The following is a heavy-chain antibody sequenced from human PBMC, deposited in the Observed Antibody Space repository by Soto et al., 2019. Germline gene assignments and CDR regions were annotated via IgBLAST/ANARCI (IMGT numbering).Heavy chain of an antibody. D-gene: IGHD3-10*01. V-gene: IGHV1-18*01. CDR2: ISPYNSNT. Sequence: QVQLVQSGAEVKKPGASVKVSCKASGYTFTSDDISWVRQAPGQGLEWMGWISPYNSNTDYAQKFQGRVTMTTDTSTNTAYMKLRSLRSDDTALYYCARGSYMDYWGQGTLVTVSS. CDR3: ARGSYMDY. J-gene: IGHJ4*02. CDR1: GYTFTSDD.